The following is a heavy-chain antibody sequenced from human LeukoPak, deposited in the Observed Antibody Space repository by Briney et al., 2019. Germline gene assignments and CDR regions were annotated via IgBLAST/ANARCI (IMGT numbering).Heavy chain of an antibody. CDR1: GYIFTLYG. V-gene: IGHV1-46*01. CDR2: INPSGGST. D-gene: IGHD3-3*01. CDR3: ARAQGYDFWSGYFDY. Sequence: ASVRVSCKASGYIFTLYGISWVRQAPGQGLEWMGIINPSGGSTSYAQKFQGRVTMTRDMSTSTVYMELSSLRSEDTAVYYCARAQGYDFWSGYFDYWGQGTLVTVSS. J-gene: IGHJ4*02.